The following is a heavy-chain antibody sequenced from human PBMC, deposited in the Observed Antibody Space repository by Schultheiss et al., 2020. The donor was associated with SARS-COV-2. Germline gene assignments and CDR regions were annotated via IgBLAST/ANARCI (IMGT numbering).Heavy chain of an antibody. D-gene: IGHD6-19*01. CDR2: IFSNDEK. CDR3: AHSSGWYYPFDY. CDR1: GFSLSNARMG. J-gene: IGHJ4*02. V-gene: IGHV2-26*01. Sequence: SGPTLVKPTETLTLTCTVSGFSLSNARMGVSWIRQPPGKALEWLAHIFSNDEKSYSTSLKSRLTISKDTSKSQVVLTMTNMDPVDTATYYCAHSSGWYYPFDYWGQGTLVTVSS.